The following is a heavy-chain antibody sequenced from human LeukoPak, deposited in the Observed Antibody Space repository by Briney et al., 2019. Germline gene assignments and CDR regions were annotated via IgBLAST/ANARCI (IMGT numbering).Heavy chain of an antibody. CDR2: ISWNSGSI. J-gene: IGHJ4*02. V-gene: IGHV3-9*01. CDR1: GFTFDDYA. CDR3: AKDMTHNYYGSGSYYTGFDY. D-gene: IGHD3-10*01. Sequence: GRSLRLSCAASGFTFDDYAMHWVRQAPGKGLEWVSGISWNSGSIGYADSVKGRFTISRDNAKNSLYLQMNSLRAEDTALYYCAKDMTHNYYGSGSYYTGFDYWGQGTLVTVSS.